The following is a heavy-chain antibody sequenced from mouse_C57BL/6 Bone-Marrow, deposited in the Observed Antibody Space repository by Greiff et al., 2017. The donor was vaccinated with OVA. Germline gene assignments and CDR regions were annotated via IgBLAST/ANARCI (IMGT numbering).Heavy chain of an antibody. CDR3: ARWGTGDFDY. J-gene: IGHJ2*01. CDR2: IYPGSGST. Sequence: QVHVKQPGAELVKPGASVKMSCKASGYTFTSYWITWVKQRPGQGLEWIGDIYPGSGSTNYNEKSKSKATLTVDTSSSTAYMQLSSLTSEDSAVYYCARWGTGDFDYWGQGTTLTVSS. D-gene: IGHD4-1*01. V-gene: IGHV1-55*01. CDR1: GYTFTSYW.